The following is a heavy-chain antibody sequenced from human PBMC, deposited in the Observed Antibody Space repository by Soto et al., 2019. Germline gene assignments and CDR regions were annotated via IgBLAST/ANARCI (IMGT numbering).Heavy chain of an antibody. CDR2: IKEDGSEK. Sequence: EVQLVESGGGLVQPGGSLRLSCAASGFHFSTHWMTWVRQGPGKGLEWVADIKEDGSEKYYVESVKGRFTMSRDNAQYSQYLRVKNLRVEDTSVDYGARIAAAGRGIDVWGRGTTVTVSS. CDR1: GFHFSTHW. D-gene: IGHD6-13*01. V-gene: IGHV3-7*01. CDR3: ARIAAAGRGIDV. J-gene: IGHJ6*03.